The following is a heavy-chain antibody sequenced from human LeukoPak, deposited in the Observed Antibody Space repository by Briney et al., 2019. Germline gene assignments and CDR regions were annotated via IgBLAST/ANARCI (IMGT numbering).Heavy chain of an antibody. D-gene: IGHD1-26*01. J-gene: IGHJ5*02. CDR2: IYYSGST. V-gene: IGHV4-59*08. Sequence: SETLSLTCTVSGGSISSYYWSWIRQPPGKGLEWIGYIYYSGSTNYNPSLKSRVTISVDTSKNQFSLKLSSGTAADTAVYYCARRVGRDWFDPWGQGTLVTVSS. CDR3: ARRVGRDWFDP. CDR1: GGSISSYY.